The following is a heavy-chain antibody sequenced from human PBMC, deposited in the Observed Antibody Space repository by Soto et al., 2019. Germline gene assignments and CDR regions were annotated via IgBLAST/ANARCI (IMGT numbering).Heavy chain of an antibody. CDR2: IYYSGST. CDR3: ARHLGEGYFDY. Sequence: PSETLSLTCAVYGGSFSGYYWSWIRQPPGKGLEWIGSIYYSGSTYYNPSLKSRVTISVDTSKNHFSLKLSSVTAADTAVYYCARHLGEGYFDYWGQGTLVTVSS. J-gene: IGHJ4*02. CDR1: GGSFSGYY. V-gene: IGHV4-34*01.